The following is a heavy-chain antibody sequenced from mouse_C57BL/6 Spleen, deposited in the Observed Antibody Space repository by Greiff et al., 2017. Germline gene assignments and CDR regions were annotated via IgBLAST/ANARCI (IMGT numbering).Heavy chain of an antibody. Sequence: QVQLQQPGAELVRPGASVTLSCKASGYTFPDYEMHLVKQTPVHGLEWIGTIHPDTGGTPYNQKFKGKAILTAAKSSSTAYMRLRSLTSEDASVYYCTRPQYSNSARDYWGQGTSVTVSS. CDR1: GYTFPDYE. V-gene: IGHV1-15*01. J-gene: IGHJ4*01. CDR3: TRPQYSNSARDY. CDR2: IHPDTGGT. D-gene: IGHD2-5*01.